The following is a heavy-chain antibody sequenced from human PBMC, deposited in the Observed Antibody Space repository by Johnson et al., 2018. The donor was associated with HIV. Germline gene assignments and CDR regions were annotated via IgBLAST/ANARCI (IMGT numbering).Heavy chain of an antibody. Sequence: VQLVESGGGLVQPGGSLRLSCAASGFTVSNYYMTWVRQSPGKGLEWVSVIYSGGSTYYADSVKGRFTISRDTSKNTLYLQMNSLRAEDTAVYSCARDPYYDFLTGPRDAFDIWGQGTMVTVSS. V-gene: IGHV3-66*01. CDR1: GFTVSNYY. CDR3: ARDPYYDFLTGPRDAFDI. D-gene: IGHD3-9*01. CDR2: IYSGGST. J-gene: IGHJ3*02.